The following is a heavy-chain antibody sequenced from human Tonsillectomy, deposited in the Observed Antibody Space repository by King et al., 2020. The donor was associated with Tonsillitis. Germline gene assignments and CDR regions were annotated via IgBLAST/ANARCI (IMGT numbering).Heavy chain of an antibody. D-gene: IGHD3-22*01. CDR2: ISYDGSNK. CDR1: GFTFSTYA. J-gene: IGHJ4*02. Sequence: VQLVESGGGVVQPWRSLRLSCAVPGFTFSTYAMHWVRQAPGKGLEWVTVISYDGSNKYYADSVRGRFTISRDNSKNTLYLQMNSLRAEDTALYYCARDQSPGDSTGYLNYWGQGTLVTVSS. V-gene: IGHV3-30-3*01. CDR3: ARDQSPGDSTGYLNY.